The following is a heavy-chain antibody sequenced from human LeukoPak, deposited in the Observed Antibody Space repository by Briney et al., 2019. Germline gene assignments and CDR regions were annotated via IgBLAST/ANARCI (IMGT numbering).Heavy chain of an antibody. CDR3: ARDGYNSGAFDI. CDR2: IIPIFGTA. CDR1: GGTFSSYA. Sequence: SVKVSCKASGGTFSSYAISWVRQAPGQGLDWMGGIIPIFGTAKYAQKFQGRVTITTDESTSTAYMELSSLRSEDTAVYYCARDGYNSGAFDIWGQGTMVTVSS. J-gene: IGHJ3*02. D-gene: IGHD5-24*01. V-gene: IGHV1-69*05.